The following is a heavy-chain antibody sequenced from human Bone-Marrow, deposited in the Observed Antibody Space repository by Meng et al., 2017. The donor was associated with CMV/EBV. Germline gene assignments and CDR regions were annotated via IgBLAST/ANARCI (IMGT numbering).Heavy chain of an antibody. V-gene: IGHV3-33*06. D-gene: IGHD5-12*01. CDR3: AKGSGTLATGGAFDI. Sequence: GESLKISCAASGFTFSSYGMHWVRQAPGKGLEWVAVIWYDGSNKYYADSVKGRFTISRDNSKNTLSLQMNSLRAEDTAVYYCAKGSGTLATGGAFDIWGQGTMVTVSS. J-gene: IGHJ3*02. CDR1: GFTFSSYG. CDR2: IWYDGSNK.